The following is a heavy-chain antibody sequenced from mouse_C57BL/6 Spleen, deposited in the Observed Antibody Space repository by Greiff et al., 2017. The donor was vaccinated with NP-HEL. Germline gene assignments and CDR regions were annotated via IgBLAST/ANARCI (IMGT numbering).Heavy chain of an antibody. J-gene: IGHJ1*03. Sequence: VQLQQSGPELMKPGASVKMSCKASGYTFTDYNMHWVKQSHGKSLEWIGYINPNNGGTSYNQKFKGKATLTVNKSSSTAYMELRSLTSEDSAVYYCARWYYGSSYGYFDVWGTGTTVTVSS. D-gene: IGHD1-1*01. CDR1: GYTFTDYN. V-gene: IGHV1-22*01. CDR2: INPNNGGT. CDR3: ARWYYGSSYGYFDV.